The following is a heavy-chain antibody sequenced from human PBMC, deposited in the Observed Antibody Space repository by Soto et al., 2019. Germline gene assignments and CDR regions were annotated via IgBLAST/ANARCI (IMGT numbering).Heavy chain of an antibody. V-gene: IGHV3-73*01. CDR1: GYTFSDTA. CDR2: VASKPEGYTT. D-gene: IGHD1-26*01. CDR3: NKYSGTLSAPAA. J-gene: IGHJ5*02. Sequence: GGSLRLSCAASGYTFSDTAIHWVRQAPGKGLEWVGRVASKPEGYTTTYGASVRGRFTISRDESQNTAYLQMNSLKTEDTAVYYCNKYSGTLSAPAALGQGTLVTVSS.